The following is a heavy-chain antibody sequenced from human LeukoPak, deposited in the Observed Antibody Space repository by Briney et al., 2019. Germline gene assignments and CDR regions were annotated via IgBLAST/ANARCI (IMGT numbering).Heavy chain of an antibody. CDR1: GYTFTSYY. D-gene: IGHD4-17*01. V-gene: IGHV1-46*01. J-gene: IGHJ2*01. CDR3: AREMTTVSSYWYFDL. CDR2: INPSGGST. Sequence: ASVKVSCKASGYTFTSYYMHWVRQAPGQGLEWMGIINPSGGSTSYAQKFQGRVTMTRDTSTSTVYMELSSLRSKDTAVYYCAREMTTVSSYWYFDLWGRGTLVTVSS.